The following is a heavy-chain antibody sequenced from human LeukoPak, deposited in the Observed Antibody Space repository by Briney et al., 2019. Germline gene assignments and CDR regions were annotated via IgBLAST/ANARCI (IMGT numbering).Heavy chain of an antibody. CDR3: AREKTAILHY. D-gene: IGHD2-21*02. V-gene: IGHV1-69*05. J-gene: IGHJ4*02. Sequence: SVKVSCKASGYTFTSYDINWVRQAPGQGLEWMGRTIPIFGTANYAQKFQGRVTITTDESTSTAYMELSSLRSEDTAVYYCAREKTAILHYWGQGTLVTVSS. CDR2: TIPIFGTA. CDR1: GYTFTSYD.